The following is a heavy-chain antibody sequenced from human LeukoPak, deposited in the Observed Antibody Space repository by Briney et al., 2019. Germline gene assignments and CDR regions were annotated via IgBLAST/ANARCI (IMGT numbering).Heavy chain of an antibody. Sequence: PGGSLRLSCEASGFTFSNYWMSWVRQAPGKGLEWVANIKYDGSEKYYVDSVKGRFTISRDNAKRSLYLQMNSLRAEDTAVYYCARDGELGSPADAFDIWGQGTMVTVSS. CDR3: ARDGELGSPADAFDI. CDR1: GFTFSNYW. D-gene: IGHD1-26*01. V-gene: IGHV3-7*01. J-gene: IGHJ3*02. CDR2: IKYDGSEK.